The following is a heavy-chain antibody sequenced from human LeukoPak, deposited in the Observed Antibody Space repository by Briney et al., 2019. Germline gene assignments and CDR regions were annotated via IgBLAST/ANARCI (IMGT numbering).Heavy chain of an antibody. J-gene: IGHJ6*03. CDR3: ARTDGYNEYYYYMDV. CDR1: GGSISSYY. CDR2: IYYSGST. Sequence: PSETLSLTCTVSGGSISSYYWSWIRQPPGKGLEWIGYIYYSGSTNYNPSLKSRVTISVDTSKNQFSLKLSSVTAADTAVYYCARTDGYNEYYYYMDVWGKGTTVTVSS. V-gene: IGHV4-59*01. D-gene: IGHD5-24*01.